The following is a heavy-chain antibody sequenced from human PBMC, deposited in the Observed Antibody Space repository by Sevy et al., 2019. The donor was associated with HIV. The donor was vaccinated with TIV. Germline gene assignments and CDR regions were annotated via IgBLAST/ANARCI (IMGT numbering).Heavy chain of an antibody. J-gene: IGHJ4*02. V-gene: IGHV3-23*01. CDR2: ISGSGGST. CDR3: AKVDYYDSSGYYDY. Sequence: GSLRLSCAASGFTFSSYAMSWVRQAPGKGLEWVSAISGSGGSTYYADSVKGRFTISRDNSNNTLYLQMNSLRAEDTAVYYCAKVDYYDSSGYYDYWGQGTLVTVSS. CDR1: GFTFSSYA. D-gene: IGHD3-22*01.